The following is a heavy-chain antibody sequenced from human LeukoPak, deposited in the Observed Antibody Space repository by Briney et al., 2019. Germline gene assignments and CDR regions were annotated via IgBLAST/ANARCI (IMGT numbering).Heavy chain of an antibody. CDR3: ATIKRGSTYGYFDF. D-gene: IGHD5-18*01. Sequence: SETLSLTCTVSGASTASHHWTWLRQPPGKELEWIAYMFDTVSTKSNPSLKSRLTLSVDTSKKQFSLRCSSLTPADTAVYYCATIKRGSTYGYFDFWGQGIKVTVSS. J-gene: IGHJ4*02. V-gene: IGHV4-59*11. CDR1: GASTASHH. CDR2: MFDTVST.